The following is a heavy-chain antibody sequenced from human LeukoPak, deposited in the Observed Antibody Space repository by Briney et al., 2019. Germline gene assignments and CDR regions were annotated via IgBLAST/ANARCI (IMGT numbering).Heavy chain of an antibody. V-gene: IGHV3-30*18. CDR1: GFTFSSYG. CDR2: ISYDGSNK. D-gene: IGHD3-16*01. Sequence: PGGSLRLSCAASGFTFSSYGMHWVRQAPGKGLEWVAVISYDGSNKYYADSVKGRFTISRDNSKNTLYLQMNSLRAEDTAVYYCAKGGYYWGQGTLVTVSS. J-gene: IGHJ4*02. CDR3: AKGGYY.